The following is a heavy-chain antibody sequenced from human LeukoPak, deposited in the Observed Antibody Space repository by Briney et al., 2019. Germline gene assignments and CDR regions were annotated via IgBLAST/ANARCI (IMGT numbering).Heavy chain of an antibody. J-gene: IGHJ6*03. CDR1: RFTFSSYW. V-gene: IGHV3-23*01. CDR3: ARVKYRGNSQFYYYYYMDV. Sequence: PGGSLRLSWAASRFTFSSYWMSWVRQAPGKGLEWVSIISGSGGSTYYADSVKGRFTISRDNAKNSLYLQMNSLRAEDTAVYYCARVKYRGNSQFYYYYYMDVWGKGTTVTVSS. CDR2: ISGSGGST. D-gene: IGHD1-26*01.